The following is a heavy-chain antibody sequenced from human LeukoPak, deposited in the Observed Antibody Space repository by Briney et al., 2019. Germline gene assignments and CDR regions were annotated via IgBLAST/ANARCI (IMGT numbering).Heavy chain of an antibody. CDR1: GGSISSSSYY. Sequence: PSETLSLTCTVSGGSISSSSYYWGWIRQPPGKGLEWIGSIYYSGSTYYNPSLKGRVTISVDTSKNQFSLKLSSVTAADTAVYYCARATMVRGVITSMYYFDYWGQGTLVTVSS. D-gene: IGHD3-10*01. CDR2: IYYSGST. V-gene: IGHV4-39*07. J-gene: IGHJ4*02. CDR3: ARATMVRGVITSMYYFDY.